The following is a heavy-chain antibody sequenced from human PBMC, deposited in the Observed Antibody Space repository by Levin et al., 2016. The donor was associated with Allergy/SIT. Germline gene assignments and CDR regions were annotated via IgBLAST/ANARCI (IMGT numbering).Heavy chain of an antibody. Sequence: WVRQAPGQGLEWMGIINPSGGSTSYAQKFQGRVTMTRDTSTSTVYMELSSLRSEDTAVYYCARVSSSYQREYFQHWGQGTLVTVSS. V-gene: IGHV1-46*01. D-gene: IGHD6-13*01. CDR3: ARVSSSYQREYFQH. CDR2: INPSGGST. J-gene: IGHJ1*01.